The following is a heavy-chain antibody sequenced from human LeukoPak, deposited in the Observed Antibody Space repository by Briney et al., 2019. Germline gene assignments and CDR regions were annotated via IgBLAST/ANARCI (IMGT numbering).Heavy chain of an antibody. Sequence: SETLSLTCTVSGDSVRTSNSYWGWLRQPPGKGLEWIGSMYYSGNTYYNPSLQSRGTMSIDTSKNQFYLKMSSVTAADTAVYYCSRHSSVRGVIPWGQGALVTVSS. J-gene: IGHJ5*02. CDR3: SRHSSVRGVIP. CDR2: MYYSGNT. D-gene: IGHD3-10*02. CDR1: GDSVRTSNSY. V-gene: IGHV4-39*01.